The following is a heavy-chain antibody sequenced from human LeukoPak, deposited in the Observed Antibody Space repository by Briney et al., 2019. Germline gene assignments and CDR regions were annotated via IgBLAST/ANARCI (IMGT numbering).Heavy chain of an antibody. D-gene: IGHD6-13*01. CDR2: IYYSGRT. CDR1: GGSISSYY. Sequence: SEALSLTCSVSGGSISSYYWSWIRQPPGKGLEWIGYIYYSGRTNYNPSLKSRVTISVDTSKNQFSLKLSSVTAADTAVYYCAKEMNLGSSSWYYGCYFQHWGQGTLVTVSS. J-gene: IGHJ1*01. CDR3: AKEMNLGSSSWYYGCYFQH. V-gene: IGHV4-59*12.